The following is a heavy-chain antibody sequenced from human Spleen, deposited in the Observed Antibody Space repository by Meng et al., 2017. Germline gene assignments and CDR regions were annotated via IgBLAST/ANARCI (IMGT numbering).Heavy chain of an antibody. V-gene: IGHV3-21*01. CDR1: GFTFSSYS. CDR2: ISSSSSYI. Sequence: GESLKISCAASGFTFSSYSMNWVRQAPGKGLEWVSSISSSSSYIYYADSVKGRFTISRDKAKNSLYLQMNSLRAEDTAVYYCAIGSGWYPGDYWGQGTLVTVSS. CDR3: AIGSGWYPGDY. J-gene: IGHJ4*02. D-gene: IGHD6-19*01.